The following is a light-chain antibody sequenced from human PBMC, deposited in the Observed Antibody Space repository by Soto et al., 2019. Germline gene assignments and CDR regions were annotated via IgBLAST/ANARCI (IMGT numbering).Light chain of an antibody. Sequence: EIVLTQSPATLSVSPGERATLSCRASQSVSNYLAWYQQKPGQAPRLLIYDASNRATGVPARFSGSGSGTAFTLTISSLAPEDFPLYYCHKGGTFGQGTKLEIK. J-gene: IGKJ2*01. V-gene: IGKV3-11*01. CDR3: HKGGT. CDR1: QSVSNY. CDR2: DAS.